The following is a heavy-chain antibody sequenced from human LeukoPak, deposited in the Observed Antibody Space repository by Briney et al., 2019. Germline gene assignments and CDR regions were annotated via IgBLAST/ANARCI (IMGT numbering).Heavy chain of an antibody. Sequence: PSETLSLTCTVSGGSISSGSYYWSWIRQPAGKGLEWIGRIYTSGSTNYNLSLKSRVTISVDTSKNQFSLKLSSVTAADTAVYYCARARSLKGTIRPYYYYYYMDVWGKGTTVTVSS. V-gene: IGHV4-61*02. J-gene: IGHJ6*03. D-gene: IGHD3-3*01. CDR1: GGSISSGSYY. CDR3: ARARSLKGTIRPYYYYYYMDV. CDR2: IYTSGST.